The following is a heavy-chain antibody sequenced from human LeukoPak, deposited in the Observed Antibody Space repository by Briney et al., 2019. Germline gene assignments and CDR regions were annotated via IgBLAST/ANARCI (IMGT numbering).Heavy chain of an antibody. CDR2: IIPLFGVA. V-gene: IGHV1-69*13. CDR1: GGTFSSYA. D-gene: IGHD5-12*01. CDR3: AMSPVDAELDC. Sequence: SVKVSCKASGGTFSSYAISWVRQAPGQGLEWKGGIIPLFGVANYAQKIQGRVTITADESTSTAYMELSSLRSEDTAVYYCAMSPVDAELDCWGQGTLVTVSS. J-gene: IGHJ4*02.